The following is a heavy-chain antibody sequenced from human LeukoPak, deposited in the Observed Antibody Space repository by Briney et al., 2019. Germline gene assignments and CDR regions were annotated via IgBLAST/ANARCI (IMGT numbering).Heavy chain of an antibody. J-gene: IGHJ5*02. CDR2: NYYSGIA. Sequence: SETLSLTCTVSGGSITSSSYYWGWIRQPPGKGLEWIGNNYYSGIAYYNTTPKSRVTISVDTSKNQFSLNLSSVTAADTAVYHCARDTPGYSSTWDRIAYDPWGQGTLVTVSS. CDR3: ARDTPGYSSTWDRIAYDP. V-gene: IGHV4-39*07. CDR1: GGSITSSSYY. D-gene: IGHD6-13*01.